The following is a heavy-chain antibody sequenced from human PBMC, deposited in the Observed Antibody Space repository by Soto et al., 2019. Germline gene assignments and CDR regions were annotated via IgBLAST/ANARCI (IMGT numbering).Heavy chain of an antibody. CDR3: ARAPQDNWFDP. CDR2: ISAYNGNT. V-gene: IGHV1-18*01. CDR1: GYTFTSYG. J-gene: IGHJ5*02. Sequence: ASVKVSCKASGYTFTSYGISWVRQAPGQGLEWMGWISAYNGNTNYAQKLQGRVTMTTDTSTSTAYMELRSLRAEDTAVYYCARAPQDNWFDPWGQGTLVTVSS.